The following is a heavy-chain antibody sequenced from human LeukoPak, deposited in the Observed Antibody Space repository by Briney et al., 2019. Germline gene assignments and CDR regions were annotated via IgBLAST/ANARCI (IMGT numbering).Heavy chain of an antibody. CDR2: INPSGST. CDR3: VRGSRVYCGGDCYYY. D-gene: IGHD2-21*02. V-gene: IGHV4-34*03. CDR1: GGSFSGYY. Sequence: SETLSLTCTVFGGSFSGYYWSWIRQPPDKGLEWIGEINPSGSTNYNPSLKTRVTISTDTSKNHFSLNLNSVTAADTGVYCVRGSRVYCGGDCYYYWGQGTLVTVSS. J-gene: IGHJ4*02.